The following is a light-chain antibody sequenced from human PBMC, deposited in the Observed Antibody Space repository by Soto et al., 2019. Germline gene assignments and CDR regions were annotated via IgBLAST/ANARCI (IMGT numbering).Light chain of an antibody. CDR3: CSYAGNYYV. CDR2: DVS. V-gene: IGLV2-11*01. J-gene: IGLJ1*01. CDR1: SSDVGGYNY. Sequence: QSALTQPRSVSRSPGQSVTISCTGTSSDVGGYNYVSWYQQHPGKAPKLMIYDVSKRPSGVPDRFSGSKSGNTASLTISGLQAEDEADYYCCSYAGNYYVFGTGTKLTVL.